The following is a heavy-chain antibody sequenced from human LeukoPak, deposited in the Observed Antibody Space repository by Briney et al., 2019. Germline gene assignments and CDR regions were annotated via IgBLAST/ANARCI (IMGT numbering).Heavy chain of an antibody. CDR1: GLTFSDYY. J-gene: IGHJ4*02. V-gene: IGHV3-11*04. D-gene: IGHD3-22*01. Sequence: GGSLRLSCAASGLTFSDYYMTWIRQAPGKGLEWVSSISGTGTTIYSADSVRGRFTVSRDNARNSLFLYMNSLRAEDTAVYYCAVQITMIVVVPYFDYWGQGTLVTVSS. CDR3: AVQITMIVVVPYFDY. CDR2: ISGTGTTI.